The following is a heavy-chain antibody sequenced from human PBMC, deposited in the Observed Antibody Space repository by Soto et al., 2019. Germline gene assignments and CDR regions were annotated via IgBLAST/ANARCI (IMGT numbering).Heavy chain of an antibody. CDR2: INHSGST. V-gene: IGHV4-34*01. D-gene: IGHD2-2*01. J-gene: IGHJ5*02. CDR3: ARGPPEYCSSTSCYFRGWFDP. Sequence: KPSETLSLTCAVYGGSFSGYYWSWIRQPPGKGLEWIGEINHSGSTNYNPSLKSRVTISVDTSKNQFSLKLSSVTAADTAVYYCARGPPEYCSSTSCYFRGWFDPWGQGTLVTVS. CDR1: GGSFSGYY.